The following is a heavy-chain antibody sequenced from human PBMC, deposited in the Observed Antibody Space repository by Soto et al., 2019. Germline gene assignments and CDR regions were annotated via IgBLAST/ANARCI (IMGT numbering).Heavy chain of an antibody. CDR1: GFRFSDYG. Sequence: QVHLVESGGGVVQPGRSLRLACAVSGFRFSDYGMHWVRQAPGKGLEWVAVISNDGSKKYYGDSVQGRFTISRDDSKSTVYVQMDSLTPEDTAVYHCAKTRSGYDMFFYGLDVWGQGTTVTVSS. J-gene: IGHJ6*02. D-gene: IGHD5-12*01. CDR2: ISNDGSKK. V-gene: IGHV3-30*18. CDR3: AKTRSGYDMFFYGLDV.